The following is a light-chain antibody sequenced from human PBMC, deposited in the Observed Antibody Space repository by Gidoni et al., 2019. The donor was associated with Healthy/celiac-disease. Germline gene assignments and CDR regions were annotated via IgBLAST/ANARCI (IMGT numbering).Light chain of an antibody. CDR1: QSVSSSY. CDR2: GAS. J-gene: IGKJ4*02. V-gene: IGKV3-20*01. CDR3: QQYGSSPLT. Sequence: DIVLTHPPGTLSLSPGERATLSCRASQSVSSSYLAWYQQKPGQAPRLLIYGASSRATGIPDRFSGSGSGTDFTLTISRLEPEDFAVYYCQQYGSSPLTFGGGTKVEIK.